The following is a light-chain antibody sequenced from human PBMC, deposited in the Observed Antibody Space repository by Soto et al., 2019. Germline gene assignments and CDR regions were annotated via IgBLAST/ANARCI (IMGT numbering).Light chain of an antibody. Sequence: QSVLTQPASVSGSPGQSITISCTGTSSDVGTYNYVSWYQQHPGKAPKLMIYEVSNRPSRVSNRFSGFKSGNTASLTISGLQAEDEADYYCSSYTSSSTYASGTGTKVTVL. V-gene: IGLV2-14*01. CDR1: SSDVGTYNY. J-gene: IGLJ1*01. CDR3: SSYTSSSTYA. CDR2: EVS.